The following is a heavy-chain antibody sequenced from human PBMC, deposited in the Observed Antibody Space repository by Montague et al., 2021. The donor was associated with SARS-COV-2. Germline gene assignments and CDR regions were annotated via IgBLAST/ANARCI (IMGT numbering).Heavy chain of an antibody. D-gene: IGHD2-2*01. J-gene: IGHJ6*02. V-gene: IGHV3-23*01. CDR2: ISGSGRDI. CDR3: AKVADTSRTYYYNGLDV. CDR1: GYTFYSYA. Sequence: SLRLPCAGSGYTFYSYAMNWVRQAPGKGLEWVSIISGSGRDIYYTDSVKGRFTISRDNSKNTLFLQMNSLRAEDTAVYYCAKVADTSRTYYYNGLDVWGQGATVTVSS.